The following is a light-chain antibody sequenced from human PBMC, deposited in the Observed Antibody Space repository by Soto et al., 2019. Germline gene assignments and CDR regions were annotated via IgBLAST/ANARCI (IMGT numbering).Light chain of an antibody. J-gene: IGKJ2*01. CDR2: DAS. Sequence: EIVLTQSPDTLSLSPGESATLSCRASQSVSRYLAWYQQKPGQTPRLLIYDASNRAAGIPARFSGSGSGTDFTLTISSLEPEDFAVYYCQQYGSSYTFGQGTKLEMK. V-gene: IGKV3-11*01. CDR1: QSVSRY. CDR3: QQYGSSYT.